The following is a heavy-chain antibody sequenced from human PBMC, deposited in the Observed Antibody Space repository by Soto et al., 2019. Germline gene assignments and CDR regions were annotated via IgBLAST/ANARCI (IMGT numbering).Heavy chain of an antibody. CDR1: GFTFSSYA. D-gene: IGHD3-22*01. CDR2: ISGSGGRT. Sequence: RLSCAASGFTFSSYAMSWVRQAPGKGLELVSAISGSGGRTYYADSVKGRFTISRDNSKNTLYLQMSSLRVDDTAVYYCVKDLYDTSGYYQHYFDSWGQGTLVTVSS. CDR3: VKDLYDTSGYYQHYFDS. V-gene: IGHV3-23*01. J-gene: IGHJ4*02.